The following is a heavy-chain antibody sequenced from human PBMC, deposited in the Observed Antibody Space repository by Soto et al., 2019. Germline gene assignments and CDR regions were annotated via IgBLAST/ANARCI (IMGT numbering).Heavy chain of an antibody. V-gene: IGHV3-23*01. D-gene: IGHD3-10*01. J-gene: IGHJ3*02. CDR2: ISGSGGRT. CDR3: AKDLYYGSGSYYTPYAFDI. Sequence: SLRLSCAVSGFTFSTYAMSWVRQAPGKGLEWVSGISGSGGRTYYADSVKGRFTISRDNSKDTLYLQVNSLRAEDIAVYYCAKDLYYGSGSYYTPYAFDIWGQGTMVTVSS. CDR1: GFTFSTYA.